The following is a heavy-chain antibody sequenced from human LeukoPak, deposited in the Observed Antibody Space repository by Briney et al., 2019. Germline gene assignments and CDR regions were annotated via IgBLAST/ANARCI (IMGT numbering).Heavy chain of an antibody. CDR1: GGSFSKYY. D-gene: IGHD3-16*02. V-gene: IGHV4-34*01. CDR3: ARALPFDYVWGSYRSDTKTTFDY. Sequence: SETLSLTCAVSGGSFSKYYWSWIRQPPGKGPEWIGDINHTGITKYNPSLKSRVTIAMDTSKNQFSLKLSSVTAADTAVYFCARALPFDYVWGSYRSDTKTTFDYWGQRTLVTVSS. CDR2: INHTGIT. J-gene: IGHJ4*02.